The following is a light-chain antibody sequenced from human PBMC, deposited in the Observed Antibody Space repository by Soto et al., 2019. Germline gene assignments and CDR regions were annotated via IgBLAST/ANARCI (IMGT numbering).Light chain of an antibody. V-gene: IGLV2-14*01. CDR1: SSDVGGYNY. CDR2: EVN. J-gene: IGLJ3*02. CDR3: NSYTGTSPLDWL. Sequence: QSALTQPASVSGSPGQSISISCTGTSSDVGGYNYVSWYQHHPGKAPKLIIYEVNNRPSGVSNRFSGSKSGNTASLTISGLQPYDAAIYFCNSYTGTSPLDWLFGGGTKLTVL.